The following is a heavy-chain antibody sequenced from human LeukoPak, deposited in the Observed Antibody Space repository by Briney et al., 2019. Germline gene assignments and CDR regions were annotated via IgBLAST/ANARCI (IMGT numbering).Heavy chain of an antibody. CDR1: GYTFTGYY. CDR3: ARSDTYYYYMDV. CDR2: INPNSGGT. Sequence: ASVKVSCKASGYTFTGYYMHWVRQAPGQGLEWMGWINPNSGGTNYAQKFQGRVTVTRDTSISTAYVELSRLRSDDTAVYYCARSDTYYYYMDVWGKGTTVTVSS. J-gene: IGHJ6*03. V-gene: IGHV1-2*02.